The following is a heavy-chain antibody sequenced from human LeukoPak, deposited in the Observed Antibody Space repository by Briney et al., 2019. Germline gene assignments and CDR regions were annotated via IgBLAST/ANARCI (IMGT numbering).Heavy chain of an antibody. CDR3: ARGSTLIDY. CDR1: GYTFSTYS. V-gene: IGHV1-18*01. D-gene: IGHD2-15*01. J-gene: IGHJ4*02. Sequence: ASVKVSCKSSGYTFSTYSISWVRQAPGQGLEWMGWISAYNSNTNSVQKIQGRVTMTRDTSTSTAYMEVRNLTFDDTAVYYCARGSTLIDYWGQGTLVTVSS. CDR2: ISAYNSNT.